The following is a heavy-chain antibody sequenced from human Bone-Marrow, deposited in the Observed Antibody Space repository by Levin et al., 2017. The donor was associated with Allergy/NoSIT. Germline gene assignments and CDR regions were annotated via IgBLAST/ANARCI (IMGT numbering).Heavy chain of an antibody. CDR1: GYSFTSYW. CDR3: ARLGRGVAASPYWFDP. Sequence: PGESLKISCKGSGYSFTSYWIGWVRQMPGKGLEWMGIIYPGDSDTRYSPSFQGQVTISADKSISTAYLQWSSLKASDTAMYYCARLGRGVAASPYWFDPWGQGTLVTVSS. CDR2: IYPGDSDT. V-gene: IGHV5-51*01. D-gene: IGHD2-15*01. J-gene: IGHJ5*02.